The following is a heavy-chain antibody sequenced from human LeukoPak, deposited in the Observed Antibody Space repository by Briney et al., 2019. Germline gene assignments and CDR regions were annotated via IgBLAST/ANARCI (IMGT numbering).Heavy chain of an antibody. CDR3: AKDPTYYYDSSGYYYVPYYFDY. Sequence: GGSLRLSCAASGFTFSSYAMSWVRQAPGKGLEWVSAISGSGGSTYYADSVKGQFTISRDNSKNTLYLQMNSLRAEDTAVYYCAKDPTYYYDSSGYYYVPYYFDYWGQGTLVTVSS. CDR2: ISGSGGST. D-gene: IGHD3-22*01. V-gene: IGHV3-23*01. J-gene: IGHJ4*02. CDR1: GFTFSSYA.